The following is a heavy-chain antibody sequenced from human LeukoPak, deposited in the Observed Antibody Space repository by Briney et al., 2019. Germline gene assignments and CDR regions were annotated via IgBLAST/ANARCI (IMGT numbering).Heavy chain of an antibody. D-gene: IGHD3-10*01. CDR1: GFTFSDHY. Sequence: GGSLRLSCAASGFTFSDHYMDWVRQAPGKGLEWVAVISYDGSNKYYADSVKGRFTISRDNSKNTLYLQMNSLRAEDTAVYYCAKEREAGSGNIAFDYWGQGTLVTVSS. CDR3: AKEREAGSGNIAFDY. J-gene: IGHJ4*02. CDR2: ISYDGSNK. V-gene: IGHV3-30*18.